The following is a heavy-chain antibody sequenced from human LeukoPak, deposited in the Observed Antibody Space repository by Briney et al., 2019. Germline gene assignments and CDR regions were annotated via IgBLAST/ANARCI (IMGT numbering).Heavy chain of an antibody. CDR2: IIPILGIA. D-gene: IGHD4-17*01. CDR1: GGTFSSYA. J-gene: IGHJ5*02. CDR3: ATSPHDYGDYGEGGWFDP. Sequence: GSSVKVSCKASGGTFSSYAISWVRQAPGQGLEWMGRIIPILGIANYAQKFQGRVTITADKSTSTAYMELSSLRSEDTAVYYCATSPHDYGDYGEGGWFDPWGQGTLVTVSS. V-gene: IGHV1-69*04.